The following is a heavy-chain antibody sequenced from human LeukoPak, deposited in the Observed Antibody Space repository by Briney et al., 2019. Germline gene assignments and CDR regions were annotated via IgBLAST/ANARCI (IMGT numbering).Heavy chain of an antibody. CDR1: GFSFTNYD. J-gene: IGHJ4*02. D-gene: IGHD2-15*01. Sequence: PGGSLRLSCVASGFSFTNYDIHWVRQAPGRGLEWVAVTSLDGSNKLYTDTVKGRFTISRDNAKRSLYLQMNSLRDEDTAVYYCARDPASGGFDSWGQGILVTVSS. CDR2: TSLDGSNK. V-gene: IGHV3-30-3*01. CDR3: ARDPASGGFDS.